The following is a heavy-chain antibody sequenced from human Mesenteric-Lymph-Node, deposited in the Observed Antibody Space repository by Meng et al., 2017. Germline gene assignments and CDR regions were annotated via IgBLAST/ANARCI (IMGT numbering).Heavy chain of an antibody. Sequence: GGSLRLSCKGSGYTFTNYWIAWVRQMPGKGLEYMGIIYPDDSDNTNSPSFQGRVTISADKSINTAYLQWSSLRASDTAMYYCVKGGRVVASTFDPWGPGTLVTVSS. V-gene: IGHV5-51*01. J-gene: IGHJ5*02. D-gene: IGHD2-15*01. CDR3: VKGGRVVASTFDP. CDR1: GYTFTNYW. CDR2: IYPDDSDN.